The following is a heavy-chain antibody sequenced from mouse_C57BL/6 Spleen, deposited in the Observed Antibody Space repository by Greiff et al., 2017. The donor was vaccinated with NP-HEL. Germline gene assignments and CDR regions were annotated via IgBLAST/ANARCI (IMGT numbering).Heavy chain of an antibody. V-gene: IGHV1-58*01. D-gene: IGHD1-1*01. CDR2: INIGTGYT. J-gene: IGHJ3*01. CDR1: GYTFTSYG. Sequence: EVQLQQSGAELVKPGSSVKMSCKTSGYTFTSYGIHWVKQRPGQGLEWIGYINIGTGYTEYNEKFKGKATLTSDTSSSTAYLQLSSLTSEDSAILYCGGGDCYGSGLFAYWGQGTLVTVSA. CDR3: GGGDCYGSGLFAY.